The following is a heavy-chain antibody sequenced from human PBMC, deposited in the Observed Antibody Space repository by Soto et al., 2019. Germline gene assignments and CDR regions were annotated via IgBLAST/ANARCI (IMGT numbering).Heavy chain of an antibody. Sequence: ASVKVSCKASGYSFTNNDVTWVRQATGQGLEWMGWMNPGSGDTGYAQKFQGRVTMTRDISIATAYMELSSLRSDDTAIYYCARMATFGSLNWFDPWGQGSLVTVSS. D-gene: IGHD3-16*01. J-gene: IGHJ5*02. CDR1: GYSFTNND. CDR3: ARMATFGSLNWFDP. CDR2: MNPGSGDT. V-gene: IGHV1-8*01.